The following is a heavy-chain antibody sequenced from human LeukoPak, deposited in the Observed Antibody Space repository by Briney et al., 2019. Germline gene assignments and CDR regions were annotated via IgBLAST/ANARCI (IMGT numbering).Heavy chain of an antibody. D-gene: IGHD3-10*01. CDR2: ISAYNGNT. J-gene: IGHJ4*02. Sequence: ASVKVSCKASGYTFTSYYMHWVRQAPGQGLEWTGWISAYNGNTNYAQKLQGRVTMTTDTSTSTAYMELRSLRSDDTAVYYCARVFTYYYGSGSYSTPNYFDYWGQGTLVTVSS. CDR3: ARVFTYYYGSGSYSTPNYFDY. V-gene: IGHV1-18*04. CDR1: GYTFTSYY.